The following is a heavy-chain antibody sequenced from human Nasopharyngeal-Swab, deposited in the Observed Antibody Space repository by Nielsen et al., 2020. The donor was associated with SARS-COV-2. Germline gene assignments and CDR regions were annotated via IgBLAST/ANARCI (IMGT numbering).Heavy chain of an antibody. CDR3: ARDPGSGSFYFDY. J-gene: IGHJ4*02. CDR2: INHSGST. V-gene: IGHV4-34*01. D-gene: IGHD3-22*01. Sequence: RQAPGKGLEWIGGINHSGSTNYNPSLKSRVTISVDTSKNQFSLKLSSVTAADTAVYYCARDPGSGSFYFDYWGQGTLVTVSS.